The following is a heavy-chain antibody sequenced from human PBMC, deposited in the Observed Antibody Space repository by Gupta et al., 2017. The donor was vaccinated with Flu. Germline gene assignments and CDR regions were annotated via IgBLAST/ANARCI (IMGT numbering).Heavy chain of an antibody. CDR2: INPATGAT. V-gene: IGHV1-2*02. CDR1: GYIFTDYY. D-gene: IGHD6-13*01. J-gene: IGHJ4*02. CDR3: AQKNYVSSLDY. Sequence: QVQLVQSGAEVKKPGASVRLSCQASGYIFTDYYVHWVRQAPGQGLEWMGWINPATGATNFAQKFQGRFTMTRDTSINTAYLELSRLNSDDTALYFCAQKNYVSSLDYWGQGTLVTVSS.